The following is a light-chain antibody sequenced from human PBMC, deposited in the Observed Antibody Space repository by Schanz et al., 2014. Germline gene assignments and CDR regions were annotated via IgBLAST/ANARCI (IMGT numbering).Light chain of an antibody. V-gene: IGLV2-23*01. CDR3: CSYAGRTTHVV. CDR2: EGS. CDR1: SSDIGSYNL. Sequence: QSALTQPASVSGSPGQSITISCTGTSSDIGSYNLVSWYQQHPDKAPKLMIYEGSKRPSGVPDRFSGSKSGNTASLAITGLQAEDEADYYCCSYAGRTTHVVFGGGTKLTVL. J-gene: IGLJ2*01.